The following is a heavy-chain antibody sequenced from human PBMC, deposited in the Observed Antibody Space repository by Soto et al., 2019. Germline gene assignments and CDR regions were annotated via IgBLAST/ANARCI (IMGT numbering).Heavy chain of an antibody. J-gene: IGHJ4*02. D-gene: IGHD1-26*01. CDR1: GFTFSSYW. CDR3: ARGGLWYRSLIDY. Sequence: GGSLRLSCAASGFTFSSYWMSWVRQAPGKGLEWVANIKQDGSETYYVDSVKGRVTISRDNAKNSLYMQMNSLRAEDTAVYYCARGGLWYRSLIDYWGQGTLVTVSS. CDR2: IKQDGSET. V-gene: IGHV3-7*01.